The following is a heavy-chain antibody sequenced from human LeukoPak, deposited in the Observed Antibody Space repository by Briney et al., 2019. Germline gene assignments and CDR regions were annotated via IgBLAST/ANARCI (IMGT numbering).Heavy chain of an antibody. CDR3: AREAIEMATTDY. D-gene: IGHD5-24*01. CDR2: ISSSSSYI. CDR1: GFTFSSYS. Sequence: PGGSLRLSCAASGFTFSSYSMNWVRQAPGKGLEWVSSISSSSSYIYYADSVKGRFTISRDNAKNSLYLQMNSLGAEDTAVYYCAREAIEMATTDYWGQGTLVTVSS. J-gene: IGHJ4*02. V-gene: IGHV3-21*01.